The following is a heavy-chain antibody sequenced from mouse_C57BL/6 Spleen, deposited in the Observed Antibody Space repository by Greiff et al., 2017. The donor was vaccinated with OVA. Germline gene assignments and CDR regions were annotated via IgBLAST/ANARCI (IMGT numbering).Heavy chain of an antibody. CDR1: GFTFSDSG. CDR2: ISRGSSTI. Sequence: EVKLVESGGGLVKPGGSLKLSCAASGFTFSDSGMHWVRQAPEKGLEWVAYISRGSSTIYYADTVKGRFTISSDNAKNTLVLQMTSMMSENTAMYYCARGDGLDYGGQGTTLTVSS. D-gene: IGHD2-3*01. J-gene: IGHJ2*01. V-gene: IGHV5-17*01. CDR3: ARGDGLDY.